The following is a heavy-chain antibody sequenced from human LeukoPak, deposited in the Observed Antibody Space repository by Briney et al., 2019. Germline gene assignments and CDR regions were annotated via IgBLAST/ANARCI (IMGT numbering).Heavy chain of an antibody. CDR2: MSKSSTI. CDR3: ARVRLGSSPFFDY. CDR1: GFTFSSYT. V-gene: IGHV3-48*02. Sequence: PGGSLRLSCAGSGFTFSSYTMNWVRQAPGKGLEWVSYMSKSSTIYYADSVKGRFTISRDNAKNSLYLQMNSLKDEDTAVYYCARVRLGSSPFFDYWGQGTLVTVSS. D-gene: IGHD7-27*01. J-gene: IGHJ4*02.